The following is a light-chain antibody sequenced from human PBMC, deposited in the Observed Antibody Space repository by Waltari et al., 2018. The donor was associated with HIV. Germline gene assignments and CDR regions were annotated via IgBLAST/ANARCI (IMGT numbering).Light chain of an antibody. CDR1: QSLLYTSKNKNY. J-gene: IGKJ2*01. Sequence: DIVLTQSPDLLSVSLGERATINCKSTQSLLYTSKNKNYLAWYQHRPGQATKLLIYWASTRDAGVPDRFIGSGSGTDFTLTITNFQAAEVALYYCQQYYSSPSFGQGTKLEI. CDR2: WAS. CDR3: QQYYSSPS. V-gene: IGKV4-1*01.